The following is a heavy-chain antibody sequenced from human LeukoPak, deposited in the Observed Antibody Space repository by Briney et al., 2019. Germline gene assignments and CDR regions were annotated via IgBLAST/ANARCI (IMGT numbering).Heavy chain of an antibody. V-gene: IGHV3-64*01. CDR1: EFTFSSYA. CDR3: ARGGYDSSGPPYGDV. CDR2: ISSNGGST. D-gene: IGHD3-22*01. J-gene: IGHJ6*02. Sequence: GGSLRLSCAASEFTFSSYAMHWVRQAPGKGLEYVSAISSNGGSTYYANSVKGRFTISRDNSKNTLYLQMGSLRAEDMAVYYCARGGYDSSGPPYGDVWGQGTTVTVSS.